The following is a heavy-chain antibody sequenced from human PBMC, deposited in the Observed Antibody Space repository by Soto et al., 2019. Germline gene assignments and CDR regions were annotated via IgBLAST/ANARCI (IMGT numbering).Heavy chain of an antibody. CDR1: GGCVSSASYN. Sequence: PSETLSLTCSVSGGCVSSASYNWCWIRQPPGRGLEWIGYVFNNVSTSYNPSLESRVTISVDTSKNQFSLNLSSVTAPDTAVYYCAGCSGGSCYIDYWGPGTLVTVSS. V-gene: IGHV4-61*01. J-gene: IGHJ4*02. D-gene: IGHD2-15*01. CDR2: VFNNVST. CDR3: AGCSGGSCYIDY.